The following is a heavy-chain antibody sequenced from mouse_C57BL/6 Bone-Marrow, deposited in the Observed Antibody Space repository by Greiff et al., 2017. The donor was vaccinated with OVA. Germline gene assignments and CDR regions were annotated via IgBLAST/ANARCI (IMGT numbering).Heavy chain of an antibody. Sequence: DVKLVESAGGLVQPGSSMKLSCTASGFTFSDYYMAWVRQVPEKGLEWVANINYDGSSTYYLDSLKSRFIISRDNAKNILYLQMSSLTSEDTATYYCARYYYGSVLGYFDYWGQGTTLTVSS. CDR3: ARYYYGSVLGYFDY. V-gene: IGHV5-16*01. CDR2: INYDGSST. J-gene: IGHJ2*01. D-gene: IGHD1-1*01. CDR1: GFTFSDYY.